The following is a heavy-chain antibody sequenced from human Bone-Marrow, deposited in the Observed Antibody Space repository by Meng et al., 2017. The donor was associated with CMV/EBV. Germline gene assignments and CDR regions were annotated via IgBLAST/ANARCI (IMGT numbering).Heavy chain of an antibody. D-gene: IGHD6-13*01. J-gene: IGHJ4*02. Sequence: VSSGGCVVRPGGSLRLSVPASGCTFSGYAMHWFRQAPGKGLEWVAVISYDGSNKYYADSVKGRFTISRDNSKNTLYLQMNSLRAEDTAVYYCARDGWIAAAAYYFDYWGQGTLVTVSS. V-gene: IGHV3-30-3*01. CDR3: ARDGWIAAAAYYFDY. CDR1: GCTFSGYA. CDR2: ISYDGSNK.